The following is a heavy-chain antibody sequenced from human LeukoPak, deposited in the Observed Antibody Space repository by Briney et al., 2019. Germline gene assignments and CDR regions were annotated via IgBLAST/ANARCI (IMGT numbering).Heavy chain of an antibody. CDR1: GFTLRDRY. CDR2: TRDKASGYST. V-gene: IGHV3-72*01. CDR3: VLAASPYR. J-gene: IGHJ2*01. Sequence: GGSLRLSCATSGFTLRDRYMDWVRQAPGKGPEWVARTRDKASGYSTAYAASVEGRFIISRDETNNSLFLLMKSLKAEDTAVYYCVLAASPYRCGRGTPVTVSS. D-gene: IGHD6-25*01.